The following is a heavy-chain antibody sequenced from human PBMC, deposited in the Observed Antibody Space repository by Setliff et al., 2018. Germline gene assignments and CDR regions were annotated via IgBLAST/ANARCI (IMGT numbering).Heavy chain of an antibody. D-gene: IGHD6-25*01. CDR2: VFSGDSDT. CDR3: ARLGAPASHDAFDI. J-gene: IGHJ3*02. V-gene: IGHV5-51*01. CDR1: GYRFTTYW. Sequence: PGESLTISCKGSGYRFTTYWIGWVRQMPEKGLEWMGIVFSGDSDTRYSPSFQGQVTMSADKSINTAYLQWSSLKASDTAMYYCARLGAPASHDAFDIWGQGTMVTVSS.